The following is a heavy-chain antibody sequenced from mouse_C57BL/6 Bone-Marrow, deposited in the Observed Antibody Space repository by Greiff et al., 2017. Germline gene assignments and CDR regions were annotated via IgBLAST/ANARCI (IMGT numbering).Heavy chain of an antibody. CDR3: ARQDYPYAMDY. CDR1: GFTFSDYG. Sequence: EVKLLESGGGLVKPGGSLKLSCAASGFTFSDYGMHWVRQAPEKGLEWVAYISSGSSTIYYADTVKGRFTITRDNAKNTLFLQMTSLRSEDTAMYYCARQDYPYAMDYWGKGTSVTVSS. J-gene: IGHJ4*01. D-gene: IGHD5-5*01. V-gene: IGHV5-17*01. CDR2: ISSGSSTI.